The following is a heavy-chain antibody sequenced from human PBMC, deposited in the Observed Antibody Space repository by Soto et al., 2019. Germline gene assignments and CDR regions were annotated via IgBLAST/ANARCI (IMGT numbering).Heavy chain of an antibody. V-gene: IGHV3-15*01. CDR1: GFTFSNAW. J-gene: IGHJ6*03. D-gene: IGHD3-10*01. Sequence: GGSLRLSCAASGFTFSNAWMSWVRQAPGKGLEWVGRIKSKTDGGTTDYAAPVKGRFTISRDDSKNTLYLQMNSLKTEDTAVYYCTTRKYYYGSGSPYYYYYMDVWGKGTTVTVSS. CDR2: IKSKTDGGTT. CDR3: TTRKYYYGSGSPYYYYYMDV.